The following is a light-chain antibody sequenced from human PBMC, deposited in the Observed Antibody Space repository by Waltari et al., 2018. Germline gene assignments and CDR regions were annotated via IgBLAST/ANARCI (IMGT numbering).Light chain of an antibody. CDR1: PSVSSS. CDR3: HQRGSWPLT. Sequence: EIVLTQSPAPLSLSPGERAPFPCWASPSVSSSVAWFQQKPGQAPRLLIYDTSYRAAGVPARFSGSGSGTDFTLTITRLEPEDFAVYYCHQRGSWPLTFGGGTKVEIK. CDR2: DTS. J-gene: IGKJ4*01. V-gene: IGKV3-11*01.